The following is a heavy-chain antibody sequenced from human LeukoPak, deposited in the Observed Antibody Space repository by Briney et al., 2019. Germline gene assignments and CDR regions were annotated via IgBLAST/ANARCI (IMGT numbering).Heavy chain of an antibody. D-gene: IGHD5-18*01. CDR3: AMDNSYGYLDS. CDR2: ISWDGGRT. V-gene: IGHV3-43*01. J-gene: IGHJ4*02. CDR1: GFTFDDYT. Sequence: PGGSLRLSCAASGFTFDDYTMHWVRPAPGKGLEWVSLISWDGGRTYYADSVKGRFTISRDNSKNSLYLQMNSLRTEDTALYYCAMDNSYGYLDSWGQGTLVTVSS.